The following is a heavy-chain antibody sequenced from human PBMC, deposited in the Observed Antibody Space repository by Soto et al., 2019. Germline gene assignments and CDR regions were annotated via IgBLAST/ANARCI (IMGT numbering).Heavy chain of an antibody. CDR2: ISGASKTI. CDR1: GFTLSSHS. CDR3: ARDGRQGYDMDV. Sequence: EVQLVESGGGLVQPGGSLRLSCAVSGFTLSSHSMNWVRQAPGKGLEWVSYISGASKTIYYADSLKGRFTISRDNAKNSLYLQMNSLRDEDTAVYYCARDGRQGYDMDVWGQGTTVTVSS. J-gene: IGHJ6*02. V-gene: IGHV3-48*02.